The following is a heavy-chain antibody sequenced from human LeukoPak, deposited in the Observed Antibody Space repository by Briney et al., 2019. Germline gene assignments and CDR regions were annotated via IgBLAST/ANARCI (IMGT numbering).Heavy chain of an antibody. CDR2: ISSSSSYI. D-gene: IGHD6-25*01. Sequence: PGGSLRLSCAASGFTFSSYSMNWVRQAPGKGLEWVSSISSSSSYIYYADSVKGRFTISRDNAKNSLYLQMNSLRAEDMALYYCAKASGSSGESAYYFDYWGQGTLVTVSS. J-gene: IGHJ4*02. CDR3: AKASGSSGESAYYFDY. V-gene: IGHV3-21*04. CDR1: GFTFSSYS.